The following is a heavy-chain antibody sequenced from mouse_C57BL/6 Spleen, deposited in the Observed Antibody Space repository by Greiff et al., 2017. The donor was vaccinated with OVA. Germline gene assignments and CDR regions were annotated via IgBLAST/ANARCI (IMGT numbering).Heavy chain of an antibody. Sequence: VQLQQPGAELVKPGASVKMSCKASGYTFTSYWITWVKQRPGQGLEWIGDIYPGSGSTNYNEKFKSKATLTVDTSSSTAYMQLSSLTSEDSAVDYCARGEGTLAWFAYWGQGTLVTVSA. CDR1: GYTFTSYW. J-gene: IGHJ3*01. CDR2: IYPGSGST. V-gene: IGHV1-55*01. D-gene: IGHD3-3*01. CDR3: ARGEGTLAWFAY.